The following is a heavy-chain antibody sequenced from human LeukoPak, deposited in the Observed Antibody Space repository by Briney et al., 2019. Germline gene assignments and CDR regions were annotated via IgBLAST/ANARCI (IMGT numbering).Heavy chain of an antibody. Sequence: GGSLRLSCAASGFTFSGYWMSWVRQAPGKGLEWVANIKQDGSEKYYVDSVKGRFTISRDNAKNSLYLQMNSLRAEDTAVYYCARVEGIAAAGSPFDPWGQGTLVTVSS. CDR3: ARVEGIAAAGSPFDP. J-gene: IGHJ5*02. CDR1: GFTFSGYW. CDR2: IKQDGSEK. V-gene: IGHV3-7*01. D-gene: IGHD6-13*01.